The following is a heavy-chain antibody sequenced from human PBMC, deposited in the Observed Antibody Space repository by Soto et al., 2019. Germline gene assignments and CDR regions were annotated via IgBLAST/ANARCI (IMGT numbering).Heavy chain of an antibody. Sequence: QEHLQESGPGLVKPSETLSLTCTVSGGAINSYYWTWIRQPAGKGLEWIGRIYSSGSTKYNPSLQSRVTMSLDTSKNQFSLRLTSVTAADTAVYYCARGQRFSDWFDPWGQGTLVTVSS. D-gene: IGHD3-3*01. CDR3: ARGQRFSDWFDP. CDR2: IYSSGST. V-gene: IGHV4-4*07. CDR1: GGAINSYY. J-gene: IGHJ5*02.